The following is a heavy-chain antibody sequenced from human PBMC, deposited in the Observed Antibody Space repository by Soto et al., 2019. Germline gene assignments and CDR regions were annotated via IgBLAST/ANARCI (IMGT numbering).Heavy chain of an antibody. Sequence: SETLSLTCRVSGDSISDTIYYWGWIRQAPGKGLEWIGSIHYSGSTQFHPSLETRVTISVDTSKNEFSLRLRSVTAADTAVYYRARPLQAVAAAMDYWGQGILVTLSS. CDR2: IHYSGST. V-gene: IGHV4-39*01. D-gene: IGHD6-19*01. CDR3: ARPLQAVAAAMDY. J-gene: IGHJ4*02. CDR1: GDSISDTIYY.